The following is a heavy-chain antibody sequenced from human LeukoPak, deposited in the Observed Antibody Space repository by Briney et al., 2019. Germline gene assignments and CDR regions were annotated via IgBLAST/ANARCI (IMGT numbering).Heavy chain of an antibody. CDR1: GASISSNY. Sequence: TSETLSLTCSVSGASISSNYWTWLRQPPGKGLEWIGNIYYSGNTNYNPSLKSRVTISVDQSKKQFSLNLISVTAADTAVYFCALAHCSRTNCFYYYMDVWGKGTTVTVSS. D-gene: IGHD2-2*01. J-gene: IGHJ6*03. CDR3: ALAHCSRTNCFYYYMDV. V-gene: IGHV4-59*01. CDR2: IYYSGNT.